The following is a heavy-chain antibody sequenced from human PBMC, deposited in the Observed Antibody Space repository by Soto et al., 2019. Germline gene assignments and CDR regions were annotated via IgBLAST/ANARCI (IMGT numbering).Heavy chain of an antibody. V-gene: IGHV3-30-3*01. D-gene: IGHD2-15*01. J-gene: IGHJ4*02. CDR1: GFTFSSYA. Sequence: QVQLVESGGGVVQPGRSLRLSCAASGFTFSSYAMHWVRQAPGKGLGWVAGISYDGSNKYYADSVKGRFTISRDNSKNSLYLQMTSLRAEDTAVYYCARVPSSSGRANFDYGGQGTLVTVSS. CDR2: ISYDGSNK. CDR3: ARVPSSSGRANFDY.